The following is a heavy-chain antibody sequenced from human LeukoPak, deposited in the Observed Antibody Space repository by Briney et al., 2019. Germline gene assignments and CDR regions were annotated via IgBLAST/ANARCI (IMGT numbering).Heavy chain of an antibody. J-gene: IGHJ4*02. CDR1: GGSFSGYY. Sequence: SETLSLTCAVYGGSFSGYYWSWIRQPPGKGLEWIGEINHSGSTNYNPSLKSRVTISVDTSKNQFSLKLSSVTAADTAAYYCARGWQWLPRGMQKFDYWGQGTLVTVSS. CDR3: ARGWQWLPRGMQKFDY. D-gene: IGHD6-19*01. CDR2: INHSGST. V-gene: IGHV4-34*01.